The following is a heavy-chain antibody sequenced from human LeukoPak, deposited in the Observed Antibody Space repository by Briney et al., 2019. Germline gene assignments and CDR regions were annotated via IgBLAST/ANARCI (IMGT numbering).Heavy chain of an antibody. CDR3: ARDLSNPGVQLWSYYFDY. Sequence: TSETLSLTCAVYGGSFSGYYWSWIRQPPGKGLEWIGEINHSGSTTYNPSLKSRVTISIDTSKNQFSLNLSSVTAADTAVYYCARDLSNPGVQLWSYYFDYWGQGTLVTVSS. J-gene: IGHJ4*02. D-gene: IGHD5-18*01. CDR1: GGSFSGYY. CDR2: INHSGST. V-gene: IGHV4-34*01.